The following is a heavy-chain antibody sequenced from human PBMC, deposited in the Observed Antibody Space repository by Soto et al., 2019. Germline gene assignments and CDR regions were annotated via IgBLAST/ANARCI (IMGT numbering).Heavy chain of an antibody. V-gene: IGHV4-31*03. Sequence: PSETLSLTCTVSGGSISSGGYYWSWIRQHPGKGLEWIGYIYYSGSTYYNPSLKSRVTISVDTSKNQFSLKLSSVTAADTAVYYCARDKLLRGSTYYYYGMDVWGQGTTVTVSS. J-gene: IGHJ6*02. CDR3: ARDKLLRGSTYYYYGMDV. CDR1: GGSISSGGYY. CDR2: IYYSGST.